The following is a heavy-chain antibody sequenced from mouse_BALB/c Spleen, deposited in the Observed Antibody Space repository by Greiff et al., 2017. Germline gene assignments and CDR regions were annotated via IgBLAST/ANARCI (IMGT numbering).Heavy chain of an antibody. Sequence: EVKVVESGGGLVQPGGSLRLSCATSGFTFTDYYMSWVRQPPGKALEWLGFIRNKANGYTTEYSASVKGRFTISRDNSQSILYLQMNTLGAEDSATYYCAREGYYGSSGAWFAYWGQGTLVTVSA. CDR3: AREGYYGSSGAWFAY. CDR2: IRNKANGYTT. D-gene: IGHD1-1*01. V-gene: IGHV7-3*02. J-gene: IGHJ3*01. CDR1: GFTFTDYY.